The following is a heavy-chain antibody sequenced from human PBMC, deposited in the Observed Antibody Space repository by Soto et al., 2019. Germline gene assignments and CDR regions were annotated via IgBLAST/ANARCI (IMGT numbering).Heavy chain of an antibody. Sequence: WETLSVTCTVPSAAIGSSRYSRGWIRQPPGKGLDWFGSIYYSGSTYYNPSLKSRVTISVDTSKNHFSLKLSSLTAADTAVYYCARGYCSSTSCYFYYYYYYMDVWGKGTTVT. J-gene: IGHJ6*03. V-gene: IGHV4-39*02. D-gene: IGHD2-2*01. CDR2: IYYSGST. CDR1: SAAIGSSRYS. CDR3: ARGYCSSTSCYFYYYYYYMDV.